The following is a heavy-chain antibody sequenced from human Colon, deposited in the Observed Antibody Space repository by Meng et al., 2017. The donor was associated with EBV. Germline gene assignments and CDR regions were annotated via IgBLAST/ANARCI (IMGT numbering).Heavy chain of an antibody. J-gene: IGHJ4*02. CDR3: ARGGSYQTFDY. Sequence: EXQLVEXXXGLVQRGXSLRLVXAVSGFTLSVHYIDWVRQAPGKGLECVGRTRNRANAYSTEYAASVKGRFTISRDDSKNSLYLQMNSLTTEDTAVYYCARGGSYQTFDYWGQGTLVNVSA. CDR2: TRNRANAYST. CDR1: GFTLSVHY. D-gene: IGHD1-26*01. V-gene: IGHV3-72*01.